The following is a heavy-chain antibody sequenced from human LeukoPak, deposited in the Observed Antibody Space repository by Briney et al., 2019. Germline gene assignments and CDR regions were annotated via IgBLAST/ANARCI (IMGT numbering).Heavy chain of an antibody. J-gene: IGHJ3*02. CDR1: GYSFTSYW. Sequence: GESLKISCKGSGYSFTSYWIGWVRQMPGKGLEWMGIIYPGDSDTRYSPSFQGQVTISADKSISTAYLQWSSLKASDTAMYYCARHYDILTGSNDAFDIWGQGTMVTVSS. V-gene: IGHV5-51*01. D-gene: IGHD3-9*01. CDR3: ARHYDILTGSNDAFDI. CDR2: IYPGDSDT.